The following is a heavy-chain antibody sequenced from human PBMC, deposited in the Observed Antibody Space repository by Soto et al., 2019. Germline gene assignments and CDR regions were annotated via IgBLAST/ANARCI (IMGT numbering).Heavy chain of an antibody. CDR1: GGSISSYY. J-gene: IGHJ6*02. CDR2: IYYSGST. V-gene: IGHV4-59*01. CDR3: ARDRCFWSGDPGAIGYYGMDV. Sequence: SETLSLTCTVSGGSISSYYWSWIRQPPGKGLEWIGYIYYSGSTNYNPSLKSRVTISVDTSKNQFSLQLSSVTAADTAVYYCARDRCFWSGDPGAIGYYGMDVWGQGTTVTVYS. D-gene: IGHD3-3*01.